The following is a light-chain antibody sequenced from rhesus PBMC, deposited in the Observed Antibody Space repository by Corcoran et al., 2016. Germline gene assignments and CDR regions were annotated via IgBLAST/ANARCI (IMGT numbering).Light chain of an antibody. V-gene: IGKV1-19*01. CDR1: QDISGW. Sequence: DIQMTQSPSSLSASVGDKVTITCHASQDISGWLAWYQQKPGKAPKPLIYSASSLQSGVPSRFSGSGSGTDYTLTVSSLQPEDFATEYCLQYADLPLTFGGGTKVEIK. J-gene: IGKJ4*01. CDR2: SAS. CDR3: LQYADLPLT.